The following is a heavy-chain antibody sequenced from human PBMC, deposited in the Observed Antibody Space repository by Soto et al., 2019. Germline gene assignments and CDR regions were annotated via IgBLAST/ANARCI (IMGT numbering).Heavy chain of an antibody. D-gene: IGHD3-10*01. CDR2: IFFSGNT. CDR3: ASIRGSGSNFLFDY. CDR1: GGSLRSNDCY. V-gene: IGHV4-31*03. J-gene: IGHJ4*02. Sequence: QVRLQESGPGLVEPSQTLSLTCSVSGGSLRSNDCYWSWIRQHPGQGLEWIGNIFFSGNTYYNPSIKSRVSRSVDTSLGQCSLRVPSVTAADTGVYYCASIRGSGSNFLFDYWCQGALVTGSS.